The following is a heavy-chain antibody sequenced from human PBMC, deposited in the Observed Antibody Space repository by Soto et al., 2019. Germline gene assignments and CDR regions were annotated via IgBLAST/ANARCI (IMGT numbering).Heavy chain of an antibody. V-gene: IGHV4-4*07. Sequence: PSETLSLTCSVCGGSISGYYCSWIRQPAGKGLEWIGRIYTSGSTNYNPSLKSRVTMSVDTSKNQFSLKLSSVIAADTAVYYCARMSRTTFGSWFDPWGQGTLVTVSS. CDR1: GGSISGYY. CDR3: ARMSRTTFGSWFDP. D-gene: IGHD3-10*02. J-gene: IGHJ5*02. CDR2: IYTSGST.